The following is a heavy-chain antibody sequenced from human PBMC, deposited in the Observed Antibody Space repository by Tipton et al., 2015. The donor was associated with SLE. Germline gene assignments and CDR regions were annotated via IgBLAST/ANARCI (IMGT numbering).Heavy chain of an antibody. CDR2: IRNDGTNK. J-gene: IGHJ5*02. CDR1: GLNFGSYW. D-gene: IGHD6-13*01. CDR3: AKDGGQQLVT. Sequence: GSLRLSCVVSGLNFGSYWMLRVRQAPGKGLEWVALIRNDGTNKYYGDSVKGRFTISRDNSKNTMYLQMNSLRAEDTAVYYCAKDGGQQLVTWGQGTLVNVSS. V-gene: IGHV3-30*02.